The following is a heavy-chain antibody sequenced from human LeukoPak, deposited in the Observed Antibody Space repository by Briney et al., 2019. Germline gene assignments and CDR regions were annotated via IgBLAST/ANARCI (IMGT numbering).Heavy chain of an antibody. J-gene: IGHJ4*02. CDR2: ITTGDGNT. V-gene: IGHV3-23*01. CDR1: GFTFSSYT. Sequence: GGSLRLSCTASGFTFSSYTMTWVRQAPGEGLKWVSTITTGDGNTYYADSVKGRLTVSRDDSKNTLYLQMNSLRAEDTAVYYCAKDGGLWVSAHWGDSWGRGTLVTVSS. D-gene: IGHD7-27*01. CDR3: AKDGGLWVSAHWGDS.